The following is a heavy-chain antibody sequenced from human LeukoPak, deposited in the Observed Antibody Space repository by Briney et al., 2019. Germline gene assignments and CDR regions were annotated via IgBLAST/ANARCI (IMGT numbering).Heavy chain of an antibody. CDR2: IYYSGST. CDR3: ARHLRLWDTAMVT. J-gene: IGHJ5*02. CDR1: GGSISSSSYY. D-gene: IGHD5-18*01. V-gene: IGHV4-39*01. Sequence: PSETLSLTCTVSGGSISSSSYYWGWIRQPPGKGLEWIGSIYYSGSTYYNPSLKSRVTISVDTSKNQFSLKLSSVTAADTAVYYCARHLRLWDTAMVTWGQGTLVTVSS.